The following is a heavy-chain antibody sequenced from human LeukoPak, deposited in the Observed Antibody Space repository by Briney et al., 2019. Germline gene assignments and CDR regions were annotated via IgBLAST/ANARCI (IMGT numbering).Heavy chain of an antibody. Sequence: GASVKVSCKASDTFTSYGISWVRQAPGQGLEWMGWISDYNGNTNYAQKLQGRVTMTTDTSTSTAYMELRSLRSDDTAVYYCARDYYGSGSYFSIDYWGQGTLVTVSS. CDR2: ISDYNGNT. CDR1: DTFTSYG. D-gene: IGHD3-10*01. CDR3: ARDYYGSGSYFSIDY. J-gene: IGHJ4*02. V-gene: IGHV1-18*04.